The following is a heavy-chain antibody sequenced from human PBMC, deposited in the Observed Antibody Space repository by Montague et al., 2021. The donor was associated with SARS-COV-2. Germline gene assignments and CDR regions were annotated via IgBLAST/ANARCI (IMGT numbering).Heavy chain of an antibody. CDR1: GGSISGYY. CDR3: VRDQGRSNWNYPDY. CDR2: IYNSGST. J-gene: IGHJ4*02. D-gene: IGHD1-20*01. Sequence: SETLSLTCTVSGGSISGYYWSWFRQSAGKGLEWIGRIYNSGSTXXXPSXXXRVTVSVDTSKNQFSLKLSSVTAADTAVYYCVRDQGRSNWNYPDYWGQGTLVTVSS. V-gene: IGHV4-4*07.